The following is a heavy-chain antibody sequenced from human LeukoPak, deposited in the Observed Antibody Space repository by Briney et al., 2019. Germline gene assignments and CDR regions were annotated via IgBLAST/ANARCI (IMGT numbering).Heavy chain of an antibody. Sequence: PSETLSPTCAVYGGSFSGYCWTWIRQPPGRGLEWIGEINHSGSTNYNPSLKSRVTISVDTSKSQFSLKLNSVTAADTAMYYCARGRDPYWGQGTLVTVSS. D-gene: IGHD5-24*01. CDR2: INHSGST. CDR1: GGSFSGYC. V-gene: IGHV4-34*01. J-gene: IGHJ4*02. CDR3: ARGRDPY.